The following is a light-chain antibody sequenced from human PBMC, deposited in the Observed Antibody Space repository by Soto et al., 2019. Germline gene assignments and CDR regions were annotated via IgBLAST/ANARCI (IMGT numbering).Light chain of an antibody. J-gene: IGKJ4*01. CDR2: DAS. CDR1: QSISNW. Sequence: DIQMTQSPSTLSASVGDRVTITCRASQSISNWLAWYQQKAGKVPKLLIYDASTLASGVPSRFSGSGSGTNFTLTISSLQPEDFATYYCQQLNSYPLTFGGGTKVDI. V-gene: IGKV1-5*01. CDR3: QQLNSYPLT.